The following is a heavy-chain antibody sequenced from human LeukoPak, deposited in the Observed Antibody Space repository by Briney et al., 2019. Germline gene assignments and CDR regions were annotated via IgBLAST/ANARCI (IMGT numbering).Heavy chain of an antibody. CDR2: ISAYNGNT. CDR3: ARAPANYDYVWGSYREYYFDY. V-gene: IGHV1-18*01. J-gene: IGHJ4*02. D-gene: IGHD3-16*02. CDR1: GYTFTSYG. Sequence: ASVKVSCKASGYTFTSYGISWVRQAPGQGLEWMGWISAYNGNTNYAQKLQGRVTMTTDTSTSTAYMELSRLRSDDTAVYYCARAPANYDYVWGSYREYYFDYWGQGTLVTVSS.